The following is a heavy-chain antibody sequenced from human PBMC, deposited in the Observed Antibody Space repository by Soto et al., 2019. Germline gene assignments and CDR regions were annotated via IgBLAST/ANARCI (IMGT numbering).Heavy chain of an antibody. J-gene: IGHJ4*02. D-gene: IGHD1-1*01. CDR3: ARETGTIDY. CDR1: GFTFSDYY. Sequence: QVQLVESGGGLVKPGGSLRLSCAASGFTFSDYYMSWIRQAPGKGLEWVAYISGSSSYTNYADSVKGRFTISRDNAKNLLYLQVDSLRAEDTAVYYCARETGTIDYWGQGTLVTVSS. V-gene: IGHV3-11*05. CDR2: ISGSSSYT.